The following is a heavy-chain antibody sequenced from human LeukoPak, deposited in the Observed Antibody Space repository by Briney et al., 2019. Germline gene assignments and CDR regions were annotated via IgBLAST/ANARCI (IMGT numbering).Heavy chain of an antibody. D-gene: IGHD6-6*01. V-gene: IGHV4-61*02. CDR3: ARLSSAWLLSNRNPFDI. CDR2: VYTSGST. CDR1: GGSISSGSYY. Sequence: SQTLSLTSTVSGGSISSGSYYWSWIRRPAGKGLEWIGRVYTSGSTNYNPSLKSRVTISVDTSKNQFSLKLSSVTAADTAVYYCARLSSAWLLSNRNPFDIWGQGTMVTVSS. J-gene: IGHJ3*02.